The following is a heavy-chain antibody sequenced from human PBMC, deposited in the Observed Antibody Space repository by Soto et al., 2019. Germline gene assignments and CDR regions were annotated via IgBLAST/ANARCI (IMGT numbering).Heavy chain of an antibody. V-gene: IGHV4-34*01. D-gene: IGHD2-2*02. CDR2: INHSGST. CDR1: GGSFSGYY. Sequence: ETLSLTCAVYGGSFSGYYWSWIRQPPGKGLEWIGEINHSGSTNYNPSLKSRVTISVDTSKNQFSLKLSSVTAADTAVYYCARGKVYTNRWFDPWGQGTLVTVSS. J-gene: IGHJ5*02. CDR3: ARGKVYTNRWFDP.